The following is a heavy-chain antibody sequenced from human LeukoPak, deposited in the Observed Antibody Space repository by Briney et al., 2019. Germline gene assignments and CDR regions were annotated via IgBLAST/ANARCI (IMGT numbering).Heavy chain of an antibody. D-gene: IGHD5-12*01. CDR1: GYTFTGYY. CDR3: AGVHSGYDSSPDY. Sequence: ASVKVSCKASGYTFTGYYMHWVRQAPGQGLEWMGWINPNSGGTNYAQKFQGRVTMTRDTSISTAYMELSRLRSDDTAVYYCAGVHSGYDSSPDYWGQGTLVTVSS. J-gene: IGHJ4*02. V-gene: IGHV1-2*02. CDR2: INPNSGGT.